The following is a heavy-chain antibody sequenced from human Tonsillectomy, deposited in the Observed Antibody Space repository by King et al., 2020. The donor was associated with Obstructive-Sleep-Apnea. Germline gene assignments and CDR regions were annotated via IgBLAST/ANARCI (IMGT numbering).Heavy chain of an antibody. V-gene: IGHV4-4*07. Sequence: VQLQESGPGLVKPSETLSLTCTVSCGSISSYSWAWIRKPAGEGLEGIGRMFTRGSTNCNPSLNSRVTMSVDTSKNQFSLKLSSVNAADTAVYYCARDVPYDWLVPYYYYGMDVWGQGTTVTVSS. CDR2: MFTRGST. CDR3: ARDVPYDWLVPYYYYGMDV. D-gene: IGHD3-9*01. J-gene: IGHJ6*02. CDR1: CGSISSYS.